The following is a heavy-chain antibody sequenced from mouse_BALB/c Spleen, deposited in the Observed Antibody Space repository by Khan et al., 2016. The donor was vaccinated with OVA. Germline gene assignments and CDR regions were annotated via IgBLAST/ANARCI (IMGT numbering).Heavy chain of an antibody. Sequence: EVQGVESGGDLVKPGGSLKLSCAASGFTFSTYGMSWVRQTPDKRLEWVATVSTGGSYTYYPDSVKGRFTLSRTNAKNTLDLQMSGLKSEDTAMFYGTRLAYYYDSEGFAYWGQGTLVTVSA. D-gene: IGHD1-1*01. CDR1: GFTFSTYG. V-gene: IGHV5-6*01. CDR2: VSTGGSYT. CDR3: TRLAYYYDSEGFAY. J-gene: IGHJ3*01.